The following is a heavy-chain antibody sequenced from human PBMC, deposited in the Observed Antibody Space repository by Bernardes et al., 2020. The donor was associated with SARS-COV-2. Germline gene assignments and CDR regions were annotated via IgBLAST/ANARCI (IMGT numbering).Heavy chain of an antibody. V-gene: IGHV4-39*07. Sequence: SETLSLTCTVSGGSISSSDYYWGWIRRTPGKGLEWIGVAFYSGTTNYNPSLKSRVTISLDTSKNQFSLRLTSVTAADTAVYYCARDPYNWNDEGYWGQGTLVTVSS. CDR3: ARDPYNWNDEGY. J-gene: IGHJ4*02. CDR1: GGSISSSDYY. CDR2: AFYSGTT. D-gene: IGHD1-20*01.